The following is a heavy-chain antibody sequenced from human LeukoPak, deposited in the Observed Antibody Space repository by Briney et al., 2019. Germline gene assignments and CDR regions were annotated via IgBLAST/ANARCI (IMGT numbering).Heavy chain of an antibody. J-gene: IGHJ5*02. D-gene: IGHD1-26*01. CDR2: IYYSGST. V-gene: IGHV4-39*07. CDR1: GGSISSSSYY. Sequence: PSETLSLTCTVSGGSISSSSYYWGWIRQPPGKGLEWIGSIYYSGSTYCNPSLKSRVTISVDTSKNQFSLKLSSVTAADTAVYYCARDLLGNNWFDPWGQGTLVTVSS. CDR3: ARDLLGNNWFDP.